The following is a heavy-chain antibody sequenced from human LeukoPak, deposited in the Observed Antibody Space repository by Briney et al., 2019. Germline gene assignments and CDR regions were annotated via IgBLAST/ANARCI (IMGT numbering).Heavy chain of an antibody. CDR2: IDYRGGTI. J-gene: IGHJ4*02. V-gene: IGHV3-48*01. CDR1: GFSFSSYS. D-gene: IGHD3-10*01. CDR3: ARRGVRGEFDY. Sequence: GGSLRLSCAASGFSFSSYSMIWVRQTPGKGLDWVSYIDYRGGTIYYADSVKGRFTISRDNSKNTLYLQMNSLRAEDTAVYYCARRGVRGEFDYWGQGTLVTVSS.